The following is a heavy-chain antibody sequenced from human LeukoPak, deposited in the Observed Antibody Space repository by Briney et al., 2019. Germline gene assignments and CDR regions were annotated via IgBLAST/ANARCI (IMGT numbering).Heavy chain of an antibody. J-gene: IGHJ6*03. CDR1: GFTFDDYA. V-gene: IGHV3-20*04. CDR3: ARGSVQLWLRDTYYYMDV. Sequence: GGSLRLSCAASGFTFDDYAMNWVRQVPGRGLEWVSGINWNGRITEYADSVKDRFTISRQNTKNSLYLYMNNLGGEDTALYFCARGSVQLWLRDTYYYMDVRGKGTTVTVSS. CDR2: INWNGRIT. D-gene: IGHD5-18*01.